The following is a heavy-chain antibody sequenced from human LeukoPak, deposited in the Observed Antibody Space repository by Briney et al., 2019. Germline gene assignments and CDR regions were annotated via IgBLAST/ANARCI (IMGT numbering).Heavy chain of an antibody. V-gene: IGHV1-2*02. D-gene: IGHD3-22*01. CDR2: INPNSSGT. Sequence: ASVKVSCKASGYTFTGYYMHWVRQAPGQGLEWMGWINPNSSGTNYAQKFQGRVTMTRDTSISTAYMELSRLRSDDTAVYYCARGYFRWSYYDSSGYYDYWGQGTLVTVSS. CDR3: ARGYFRWSYYDSSGYYDY. CDR1: GYTFTGYY. J-gene: IGHJ4*02.